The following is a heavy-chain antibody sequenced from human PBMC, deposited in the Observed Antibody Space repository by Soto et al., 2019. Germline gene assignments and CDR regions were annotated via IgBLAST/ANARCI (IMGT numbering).Heavy chain of an antibody. CDR1: GGAFSDYA. Sequence: QVQLVQSGAEVKKPGASVKVSCKASGGAFSDYAFSWVRQAPGQGLEWLGGIMPIFRAPDSAQKFQGRVTSTADEFTRTAYMEMNSLRSEDTAVYYCASWLKGPDIGNYYYGMDVWGQGTTVTVS. CDR3: ASWLKGPDIGNYYYGMDV. J-gene: IGHJ6*02. D-gene: IGHD2-15*01. CDR2: IMPIFRAP. V-gene: IGHV1-69*12.